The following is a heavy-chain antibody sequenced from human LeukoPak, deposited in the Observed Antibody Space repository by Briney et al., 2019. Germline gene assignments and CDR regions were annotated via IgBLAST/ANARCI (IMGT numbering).Heavy chain of an antibody. CDR3: AKGQYYDSSGYIDY. CDR2: IWYDGSNK. V-gene: IGHV3-33*06. Sequence: PGGSLRLSCAASGFTFSSYGMHWVRQAPGKGLEWVAVIWYDGSNKYYADSVKGRFTISRDNSKNTLYLQMNSLRAEDTAVYYCAKGQYYDSSGYIDYWGWGTLVTVSS. D-gene: IGHD3-22*01. J-gene: IGHJ4*02. CDR1: GFTFSSYG.